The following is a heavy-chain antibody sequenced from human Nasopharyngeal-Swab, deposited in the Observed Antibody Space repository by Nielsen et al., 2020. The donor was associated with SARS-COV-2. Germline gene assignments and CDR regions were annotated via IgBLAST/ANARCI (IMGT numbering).Heavy chain of an antibody. Sequence: GESLKISCAASGFTFSSYSMNWVRQAPGKGLEWVSSISSSSSYIYYADSVKGRFTISRDNAKNSLYLQMNSLRAEDTAVYYCARTEAYDNSEDYWGQGTLVTVSS. V-gene: IGHV3-21*01. J-gene: IGHJ4*02. D-gene: IGHD3-9*01. CDR3: ARTEAYDNSEDY. CDR2: ISSSSSYI. CDR1: GFTFSSYS.